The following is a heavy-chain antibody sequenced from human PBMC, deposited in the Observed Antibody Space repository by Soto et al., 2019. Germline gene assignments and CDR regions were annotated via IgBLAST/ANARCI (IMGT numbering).Heavy chain of an antibody. CDR2: IYYSGST. Sequence: PSETLSLTCTVSGGSISSGGYYWSWIRQHPGKGLEWIGYIYYSGSTYYNQSLKSRVTISVDTSKNQFSLKLSSVLAADTAVYYCARDPSFPDSPYFDYWGQGTLVTVSS. CDR3: ARDPSFPDSPYFDY. J-gene: IGHJ4*02. D-gene: IGHD3-16*02. V-gene: IGHV4-31*03. CDR1: GGSISSGGYY.